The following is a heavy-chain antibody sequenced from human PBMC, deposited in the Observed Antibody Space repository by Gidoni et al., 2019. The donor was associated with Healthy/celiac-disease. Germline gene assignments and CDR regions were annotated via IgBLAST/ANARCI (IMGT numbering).Heavy chain of an antibody. V-gene: IGHV4-31*02. D-gene: IGHD3-3*01. CDR3: ARGNFFLEWGVFDY. CDR2: IYYSGST. J-gene: IGHJ4*02. Sequence: SWIRQHPGKGLEWIGYIYYSGSTYYNPSLKSRVTISVDTSKNQFSLKLRSVTAADTAVYSCARGNFFLEWGVFDYWGQGTLVTVSS.